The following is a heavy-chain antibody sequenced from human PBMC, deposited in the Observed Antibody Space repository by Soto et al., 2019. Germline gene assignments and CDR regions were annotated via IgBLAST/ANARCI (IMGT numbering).Heavy chain of an antibody. CDR2: INHSGST. CDR3: ARWVVDSSYTGMDV. J-gene: IGHJ6*02. D-gene: IGHD1-1*01. Sequence: SATLSLTRAFWGVAFSGYYWRWVRPPPRKGLEWIGEINHSGSTNYNPSLKSRVTISVDTSKNQFSLKLSSVTAADTAVYYCARWVVDSSYTGMDVRGQENKVTIS. CDR1: GVAFSGYY. V-gene: IGHV4-34*01.